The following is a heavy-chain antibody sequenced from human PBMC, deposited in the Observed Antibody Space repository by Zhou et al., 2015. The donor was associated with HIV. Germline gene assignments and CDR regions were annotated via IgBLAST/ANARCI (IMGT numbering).Heavy chain of an antibody. Sequence: EVQLVESGGGLVQSGGSLRLSCATSGFTFSTYAMTWVRQPPRKGLEWVSGITGSGGNTYYADSVKARFTISRDNAKKTLYLQMNSLRAEDTAVYYCVKTNSRWYTAPEYWGQGALVTVSS. J-gene: IGHJ4*02. CDR2: ITGSGGNT. V-gene: IGHV3-23*04. D-gene: IGHD6-19*01. CDR3: VKTNSRWYTAPEY. CDR1: GFTFSTYA.